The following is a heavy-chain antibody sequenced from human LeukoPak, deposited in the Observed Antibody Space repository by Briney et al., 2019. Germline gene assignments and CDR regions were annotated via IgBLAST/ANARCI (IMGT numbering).Heavy chain of an antibody. V-gene: IGHV1-46*01. CDR1: GYTFTSYY. J-gene: IGHJ6*02. CDR3: ARAPGVGPHYYEANYGMDV. CDR2: INPGGGST. Sequence: ASVTVSCKASGYTFTSYYMHWVRQAPGQGLEWMGIINPGGGSTSYAQKFQGRVTMTRDTSTSTVYMELSSLRSEDTAVYYCARAPGVGPHYYEANYGMDVWGQGTTVTVSS. D-gene: IGHD3-22*01.